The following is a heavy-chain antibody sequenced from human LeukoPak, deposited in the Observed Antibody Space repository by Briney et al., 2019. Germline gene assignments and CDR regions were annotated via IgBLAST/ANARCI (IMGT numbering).Heavy chain of an antibody. J-gene: IGHJ3*02. D-gene: IGHD1-26*01. CDR3: ARDSGSYSDQSAFDI. CDR2: INHSGST. CDR1: GDSISSYY. Sequence: PSETLSLTCSVSGDSISSYYWHWIRQPPGKGLEWIGEINHSGSTNYNPSLKSRVTISVDTSKNQFSLKLSSVTAADTGVYYCARDSGSYSDQSAFDIWGQGTMVTVSS. V-gene: IGHV4-34*01.